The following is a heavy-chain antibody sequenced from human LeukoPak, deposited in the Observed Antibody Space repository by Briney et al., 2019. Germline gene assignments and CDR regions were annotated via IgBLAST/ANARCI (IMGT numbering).Heavy chain of an antibody. CDR1: GYTFTGYY. CDR3: ARAISSGWFAEYFQH. Sequence: ASVKVSCKASGYTFTGYYMHWVRQAPGQGLEWMGWINPNSGGTNYAQKFQGRVTMTRDTSISTAYMELSRLRSDDAAVYYCARAISSGWFAEYFQHWGQGTLVTVSS. J-gene: IGHJ1*01. D-gene: IGHD6-19*01. CDR2: INPNSGGT. V-gene: IGHV1-2*02.